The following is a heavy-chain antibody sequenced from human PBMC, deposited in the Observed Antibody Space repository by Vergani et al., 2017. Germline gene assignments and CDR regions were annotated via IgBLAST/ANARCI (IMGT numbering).Heavy chain of an antibody. D-gene: IGHD5-18*01. V-gene: IGHV4-34*01. CDR2: INHSGST. J-gene: IGHJ6*03. Sequence: QVQLQQWGAGLLKPSETLTLTCAVYGGSFSGYYWSWIRQPPGKGLEWIGEINHSGSTNYNPSLKSRVTISVDTSKNQFSLKLSSVTAADTAVYYCAREAGXLWPTYYYYYYMDVWGKGTTVTVSS. CDR3: AREAGXLWPTYYYYYYMDV. CDR1: GGSFSGYY.